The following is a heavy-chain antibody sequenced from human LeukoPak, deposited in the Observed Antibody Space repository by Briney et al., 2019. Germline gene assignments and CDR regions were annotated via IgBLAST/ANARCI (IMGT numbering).Heavy chain of an antibody. D-gene: IGHD2-8*01. Sequence: GGSLRLSCAVSGFSVSGYWMTWVRQAPGKGLEWVANIKQDGSEKNYVDSVKGRFTISRDNAENSLFLQMNSLRVEDAAMYYCAKTNGYFDQWGQGTLVAVSS. J-gene: IGHJ4*02. CDR3: AKTNGYFDQ. CDR1: GFSVSGYW. CDR2: IKQDGSEK. V-gene: IGHV3-7*03.